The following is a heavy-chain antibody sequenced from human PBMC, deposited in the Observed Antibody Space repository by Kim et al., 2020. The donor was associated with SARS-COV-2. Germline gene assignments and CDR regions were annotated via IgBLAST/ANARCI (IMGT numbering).Heavy chain of an antibody. CDR3: VGGSGWLIVY. D-gene: IGHD6-19*01. CDR2: INGDGSRT. Sequence: GGSLRLSCEASGFTFSSHWMQWVRQAPGKGLVWVSHINGDGSRTSYADSVKGRFTISRDNAKKTMFLQMNSLSAKDTAVYYCVGGSGWLIVYWGQGTLVTVSA. CDR1: GFTFSSHW. V-gene: IGHV3-74*01. J-gene: IGHJ4*02.